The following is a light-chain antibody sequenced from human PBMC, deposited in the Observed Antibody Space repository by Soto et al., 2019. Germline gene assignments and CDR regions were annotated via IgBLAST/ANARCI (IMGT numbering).Light chain of an antibody. Sequence: QSALTQPPSASGSHGQSVTISCTGTSSDIGGYDFVSWYQQHPGKAPKLMIYDVIKRPSGVPDRFSGSKSGNTASLTVSGLQADDEADYYCSSYGGSNNLLFGGGTKLTVL. CDR2: DVI. CDR3: SSYGGSNNLL. J-gene: IGLJ2*01. CDR1: SSDIGGYDF. V-gene: IGLV2-8*01.